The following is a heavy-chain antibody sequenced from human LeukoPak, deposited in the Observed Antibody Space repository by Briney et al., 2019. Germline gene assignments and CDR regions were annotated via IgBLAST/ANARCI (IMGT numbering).Heavy chain of an antibody. Sequence: PSETLSLTCTVSGDSISSGPYYWGWIRQPPGKGLEWIGHIYFSGSTNYNPSLKSRVTISVDTSKTQLSLKLSSVTAADTAVYYCARGGGYFNYWGQGTLVTVSS. V-gene: IGHV4-61*01. J-gene: IGHJ4*02. CDR3: ARGGGYFNY. D-gene: IGHD3-16*01. CDR2: IYFSGST. CDR1: GDSISSGPYY.